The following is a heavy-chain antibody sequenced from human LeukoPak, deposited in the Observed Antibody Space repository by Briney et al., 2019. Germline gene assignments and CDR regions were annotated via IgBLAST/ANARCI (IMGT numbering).Heavy chain of an antibody. J-gene: IGHJ6*03. CDR3: TRYKSSYSDTDSYSHYRDV. Sequence: ASVKVSCKASGYSFSDYYMHWGKQAPGDGPEWMGRVDPEDGSTIYAEKFQGRITMTADMSIDTAYMELSSLKSDDTAIYYCTRYKSSYSDTDSYSHYRDVWGRGTTVIVSS. CDR1: GYSFSDYY. V-gene: IGHV1-69-2*01. D-gene: IGHD6-13*01. CDR2: VDPEDGST.